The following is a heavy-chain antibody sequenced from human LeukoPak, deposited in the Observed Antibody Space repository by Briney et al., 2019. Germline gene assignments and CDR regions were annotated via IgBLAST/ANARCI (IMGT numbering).Heavy chain of an antibody. CDR1: GGSISSGGYY. D-gene: IGHD3-3*01. CDR2: IYYSGST. Sequence: SETLSLTCTVSGGSISSGGYYWSWIRQHPGKGLEWIGYIYYSGSTYYNPSLKSRVTISVDTSKNQFSLKLGSVTAADTAVYYCARVPFGGVVTKYYFDYWGQGTLVTVSS. V-gene: IGHV4-31*03. J-gene: IGHJ4*02. CDR3: ARVPFGGVVTKYYFDY.